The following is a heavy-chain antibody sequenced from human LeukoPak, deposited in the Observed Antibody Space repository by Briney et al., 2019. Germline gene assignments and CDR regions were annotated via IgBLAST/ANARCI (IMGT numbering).Heavy chain of an antibody. CDR1: GFTFSSYA. D-gene: IGHD6-19*01. Sequence: GGSLRLSCAASGFTFSSYAMHWVRQAPGKGLEWVAVISYDGSNKYYADSVKGRFTISRDNSKNTLYLQMNSLRAEDTAVYYCANLSSGKNQWLVSLDVWGQGTTVTVSS. CDR3: ANLSSGKNQWLVSLDV. J-gene: IGHJ6*02. CDR2: ISYDGSNK. V-gene: IGHV3-30-3*01.